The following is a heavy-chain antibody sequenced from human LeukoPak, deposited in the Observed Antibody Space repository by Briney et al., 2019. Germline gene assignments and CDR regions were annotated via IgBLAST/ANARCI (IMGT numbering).Heavy chain of an antibody. V-gene: IGHV4-61*08. CDR3: ASAGGIAAAGYAFDI. D-gene: IGHD6-13*01. J-gene: IGHJ3*02. CDR2: IYYSGST. CDR1: GGSISSGGYY. Sequence: SETLSLTCTVSGGSISSGGYYWSWIRQHPGKGLEWIGYIYYSGSTNYNPSLKSRVTISVDTSKNQFSLKLSSVTAADTAVYYCASAGGIAAAGYAFDIWGQGTMVTVSS.